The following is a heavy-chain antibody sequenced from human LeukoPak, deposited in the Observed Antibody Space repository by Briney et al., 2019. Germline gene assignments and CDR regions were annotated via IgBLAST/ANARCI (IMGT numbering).Heavy chain of an antibody. Sequence: TASETLPLTCTVSGGSISSYYWSWIRQPPGKGLEWIGYIYYSGSTNYNPSLKSRVTISVDTSKNQFSLKLSSVTAADTAVYYCARHIPLYYDFWNSKNGPRPYYYGMDVWGQGTTVTVSS. CDR1: GGSISSYY. J-gene: IGHJ6*02. D-gene: IGHD3-3*01. CDR3: ARHIPLYYDFWNSKNGPRPYYYGMDV. V-gene: IGHV4-59*08. CDR2: IYYSGST.